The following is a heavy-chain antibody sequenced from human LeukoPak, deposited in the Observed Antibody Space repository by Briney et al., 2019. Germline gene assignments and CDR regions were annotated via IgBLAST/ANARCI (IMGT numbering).Heavy chain of an antibody. CDR1: GFTFSSYA. D-gene: IGHD2-2*01. CDR3: AKHRSSRGYFDY. J-gene: IGHJ4*02. V-gene: IGHV3-23*01. CDR2: ISGSGGST. Sequence: PGGSLRLSCAASGFTFSSYAMSWVRQAPGKGLEWVSAISGSGGSTYYADSVKGRFTISRDNSKNTLYLQMSSLRAEDTAVYYCAKHRSSRGYFDYWGQGTLVTVSS.